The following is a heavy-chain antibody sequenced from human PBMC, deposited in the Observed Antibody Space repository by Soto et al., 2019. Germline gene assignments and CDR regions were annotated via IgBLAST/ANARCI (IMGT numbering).Heavy chain of an antibody. Sequence: PXETLSLTCIVSGGSISSYYWSWIRQPPGKGLEWIGSIYYSGSSNYSPSLKSRVTISVDTSKNQFSLKLTSVTAADTAMYYCARDITLTHWGQGTLVTVSS. V-gene: IGHV4-59*01. CDR1: GGSISSYY. CDR3: ARDITLTH. D-gene: IGHD3-22*01. CDR2: IYYSGSS. J-gene: IGHJ4*02.